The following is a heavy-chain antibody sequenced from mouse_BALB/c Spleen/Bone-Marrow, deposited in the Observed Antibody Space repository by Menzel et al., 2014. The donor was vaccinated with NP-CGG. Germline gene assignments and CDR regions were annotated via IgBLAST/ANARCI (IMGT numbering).Heavy chain of an antibody. D-gene: IGHD3-1*01. CDR2: ISNGGGST. CDR1: GFTFSSYT. V-gene: IGHV5-12-2*01. Sequence: EVKLMESGGGLVQPGGSLKLSCAASGFTFSSYTVSRVRQTPEKRLEWVAYISNGGGSTYYPDTVKGRFTISRDNAKNTLYLQMSSLKSEDTAMYYCARQLGLRWAMDYWGQGTSVTVSS. CDR3: ARQLGLRWAMDY. J-gene: IGHJ4*01.